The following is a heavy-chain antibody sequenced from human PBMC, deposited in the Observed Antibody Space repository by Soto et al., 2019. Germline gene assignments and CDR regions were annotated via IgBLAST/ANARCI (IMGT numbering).Heavy chain of an antibody. Sequence: ASVKVSCKASGYTVTSYGISWVRQAPGQGLEWMGWISSYNGNTNYAQKVQGRVTMATDSSTSTTYMELRSLRSDDTAVYYCARGPRYCSSTSCFSGVTWFDPWGQGTLVTVSS. J-gene: IGHJ5*02. D-gene: IGHD2-2*01. CDR3: ARGPRYCSSTSCFSGVTWFDP. CDR1: GYTVTSYG. V-gene: IGHV1-18*04. CDR2: ISSYNGNT.